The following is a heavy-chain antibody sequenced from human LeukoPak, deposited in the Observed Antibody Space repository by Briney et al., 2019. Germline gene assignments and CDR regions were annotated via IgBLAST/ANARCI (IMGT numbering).Heavy chain of an antibody. D-gene: IGHD3-10*01. Sequence: RGESLKISCKGSGYSFTSYWIGWVRQMPGKGLEWMGIIYPGDSDTRYSPSFQGQVTISADKSISTAYLQWSSLKASDTAMYYCARLAEVGHYYGSGLGVFNWFDPWGQGTLVTVSS. CDR2: IYPGDSDT. V-gene: IGHV5-51*01. CDR3: ARLAEVGHYYGSGLGVFNWFDP. J-gene: IGHJ5*02. CDR1: GYSFTSYW.